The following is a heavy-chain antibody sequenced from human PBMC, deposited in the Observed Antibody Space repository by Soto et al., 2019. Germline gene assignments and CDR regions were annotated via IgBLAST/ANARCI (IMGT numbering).Heavy chain of an antibody. CDR3: TTDVAQIVLGTH. J-gene: IGHJ4*01. Sequence: EVQLVESGGGLVKPGGSLTLSCVASGFTFTNAWMSWVRQAPGKGLEWVGRIKSNSDGGTTDYAAPVKGRFTISRDDSKNTQYLQMNSLRIEATAVYYCTTDVAQIVLGTHWGHGTLVTVSS. D-gene: IGHD2-8*01. CDR1: GFTFTNAW. CDR2: IKSNSDGGTT. V-gene: IGHV3-15*01.